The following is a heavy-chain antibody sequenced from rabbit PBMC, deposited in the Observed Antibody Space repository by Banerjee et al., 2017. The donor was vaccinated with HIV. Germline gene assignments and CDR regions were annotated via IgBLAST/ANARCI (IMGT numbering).Heavy chain of an antibody. V-gene: IGHV1S40*01. CDR2: IYNGDGST. Sequence: QSLEESGGDLVKPGASLTLTCTASGFSFSSYWMCWVRQAPGKGPEWIACIYNGDGSTYYASWAKGRFTISKISSTTVTLQMTSLTAADTATYFCASNNYNDISNFSLWGPGTLVTVS. CDR1: GFSFSSYW. D-gene: IGHD2-1*01. J-gene: IGHJ6*01. CDR3: ASNNYNDISNFSL.